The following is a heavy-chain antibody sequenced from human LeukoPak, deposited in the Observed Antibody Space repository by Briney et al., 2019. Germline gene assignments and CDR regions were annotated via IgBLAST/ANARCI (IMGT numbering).Heavy chain of an antibody. J-gene: IGHJ4*02. D-gene: IGHD5-18*01. CDR3: AREGRGYSYGSADY. V-gene: IGHV1-2*04. Sequence: ASVKVSCKASGYTFTGYYMHWVRQAPGQGLEWMGWINPNSGGTNYAQKFQGWVTMNRDTSISTAYMELSRLRSDDTAVYYCAREGRGYSYGSADYWGQGTLVTVSS. CDR2: INPNSGGT. CDR1: GYTFTGYY.